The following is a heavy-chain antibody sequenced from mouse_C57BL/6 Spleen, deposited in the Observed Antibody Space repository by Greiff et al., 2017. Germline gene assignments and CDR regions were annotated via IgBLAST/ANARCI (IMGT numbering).Heavy chain of an antibody. J-gene: IGHJ3*01. D-gene: IGHD2-4*01. CDR1: GFTFSSYA. CDR3: TSFYYDYPWFAY. Sequence: EVQVVESGEGLVKPGGSLKLSCAASGFTFSSYAMSWVRQTPEKRLEWVAYISSGGDYIYYADTVKGRFTISRDNARNTLYLQMSSLKSEDTAMYYCTSFYYDYPWFAYWGQGTLVTVSA. V-gene: IGHV5-9-1*02. CDR2: ISSGGDYI.